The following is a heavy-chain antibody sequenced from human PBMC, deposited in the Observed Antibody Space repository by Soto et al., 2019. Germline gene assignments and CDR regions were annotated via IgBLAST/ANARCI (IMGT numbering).Heavy chain of an antibody. CDR1: GGSFSDYY. J-gene: IGHJ4*02. V-gene: IGHV4-34*01. CDR3: ARTARFEY. Sequence: QVLLQQWGAGLLKPSETLSLTCAVYGGSFSDYYWSWIRQPPGKGLEWIGEINHSGSTNYNPSLKSRVTISVDTSKSQFSLKVSSVTAAATAVYYCARTARFEYWGQGTLVTVSS. CDR2: INHSGST.